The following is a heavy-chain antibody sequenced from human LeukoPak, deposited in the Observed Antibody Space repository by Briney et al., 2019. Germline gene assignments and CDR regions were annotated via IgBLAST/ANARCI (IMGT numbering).Heavy chain of an antibody. D-gene: IGHD6-13*01. CDR3: AKDHSSSWFHGDADY. CDR1: GFTFSTFSSYG. V-gene: IGHV3-23*01. J-gene: IGHJ4*02. Sequence: GGFLRLSCVASGFTFSTFSSYGLTWVRQAPGKVLEWVSGISGSGGSTYYADSVKGRFTISRDNSKNTLYLQMNNLRAEDTAVYYCAKDHSSSWFHGDADYWGQGTLVTVSS. CDR2: ISGSGGST.